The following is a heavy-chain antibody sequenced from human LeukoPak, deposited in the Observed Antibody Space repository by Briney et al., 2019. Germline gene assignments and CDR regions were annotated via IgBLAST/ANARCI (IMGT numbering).Heavy chain of an antibody. Sequence: PGGSLRLSCAASGFTFSSYSMNWVRQAPGKGLEWVSYISSSSSTIYYADSVKGRFTISRDNAKNSLYLQMNSLRAEDTAVYYCARDLPYCGGACLTFDYWGQGTLVTVSS. CDR3: ARDLPYCGGACLTFDY. J-gene: IGHJ4*02. CDR1: GFTFSSYS. D-gene: IGHD2-21*01. V-gene: IGHV3-48*01. CDR2: ISSSSSTI.